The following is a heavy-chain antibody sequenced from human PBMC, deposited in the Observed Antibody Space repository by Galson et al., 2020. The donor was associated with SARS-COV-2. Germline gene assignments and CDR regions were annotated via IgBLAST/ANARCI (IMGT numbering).Heavy chain of an antibody. CDR2: MNPNSGNT. D-gene: IGHD6-13*01. V-gene: IGHV1-8*01. Sequence: ASVKVSCKASGYTFTSYDINWVRQATGQGLEWMGWMNPNSGNTGYAQKFQGRVTMTRNTSISTAYMELSSLRSEDTAVYYCARVAAPPHVGYSSSWYGYWGQGTLVTVSS. CDR3: ARVAAPPHVGYSSSWYGY. J-gene: IGHJ4*02. CDR1: GYTFTSYD.